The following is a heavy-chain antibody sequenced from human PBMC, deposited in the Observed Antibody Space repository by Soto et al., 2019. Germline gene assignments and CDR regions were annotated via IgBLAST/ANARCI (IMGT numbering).Heavy chain of an antibody. CDR2: IYYSGST. CDR1: GGSISSYY. CDR3: ARFIAVAGTIWFDP. J-gene: IGHJ5*02. D-gene: IGHD6-19*01. Sequence: ETLSLTCTVSGGSISSYYWSWIRQPPGKGLEWIGYIYYSGSTNYNPSLKSRVTISVDTSKNQFSLKLSSVTAADTAVYYCARFIAVAGTIWFDPWGQGTLVTVSS. V-gene: IGHV4-59*01.